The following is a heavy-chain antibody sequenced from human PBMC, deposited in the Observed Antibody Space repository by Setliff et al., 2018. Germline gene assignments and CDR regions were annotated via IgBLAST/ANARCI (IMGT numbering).Heavy chain of an antibody. CDR2: IYYSGST. CDR1: GGSISSSSYY. V-gene: IGHV4-39*01. D-gene: IGHD3-10*01. J-gene: IGHJ5*02. Sequence: SETLSLTCTVSGGSISSSSYYWGWIRQPPGKGLEWIGSIYYSGSTYYNPSLRSRVTISVDTSKNQFSLKLSSVTAADTAVYYCALNPSWFGGLFAWFDPWGQGTLVTVSS. CDR3: ALNPSWFGGLFAWFDP.